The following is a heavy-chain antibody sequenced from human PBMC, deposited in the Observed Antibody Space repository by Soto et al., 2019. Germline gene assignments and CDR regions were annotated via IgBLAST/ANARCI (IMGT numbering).Heavy chain of an antibody. J-gene: IGHJ4*02. CDR2: MNPNTGNS. D-gene: IGHD1-1*01. CDR1: GYTFTSYD. Sequence: ASVKVSCKASGYTFTSYDIYWVRESAGQGLEWMGWMNPNTGNSGYAQKFQGRVTMTSDTSISTAHMELSSLRSEDTAVYYCARRAETNGWNGFGADKYYFDFWGQGTLVTVSS. CDR3: ARRAETNGWNGFGADKYYFDF. V-gene: IGHV1-8*01.